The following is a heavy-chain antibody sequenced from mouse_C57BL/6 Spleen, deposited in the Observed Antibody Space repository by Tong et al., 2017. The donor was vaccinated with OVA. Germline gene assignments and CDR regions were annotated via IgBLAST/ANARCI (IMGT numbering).Heavy chain of an antibody. CDR2: IYPRDGST. J-gene: IGHJ4*01. V-gene: IGHV1-85*01. CDR3: ARRGYDSTYYYAMDY. CDR1: GYTFTSYD. D-gene: IGHD2-4*01. Sequence: VQLQESGPELVKPGASVKLSCKASGYTFTSYDINWVKQRPGQGLEWIGWIYPRDGSTKYNEKFKGKATLTVDTSSSTAYMELHSQTSEDSAVDFCARRGYDSTYYYAMDYWGQGTSVTVSS.